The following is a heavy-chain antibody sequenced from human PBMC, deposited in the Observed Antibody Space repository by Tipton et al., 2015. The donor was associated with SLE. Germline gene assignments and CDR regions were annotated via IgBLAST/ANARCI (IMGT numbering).Heavy chain of an antibody. J-gene: IGHJ4*02. D-gene: IGHD3-10*01. V-gene: IGHV4-61*05. Sequence: TLSLTCTVSGGSISSSSYYWGWIRQPPGKGLEWIGYIYTSGSTNYNPTLKSRVTISVDTSKNQFSLKLSSVTAADTAVYYCARGIGGFGKLFRRGYFDYWGQGTLVTVSS. CDR2: IYTSGST. CDR1: GGSISSSSYY. CDR3: ARGIGGFGKLFRRGYFDY.